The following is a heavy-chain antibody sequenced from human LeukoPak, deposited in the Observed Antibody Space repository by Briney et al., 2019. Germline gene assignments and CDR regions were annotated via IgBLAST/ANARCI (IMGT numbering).Heavy chain of an antibody. Sequence: SETLSLTCTVSGGSISSYYWSWIRQPPGKGLEWIGYIYTSGSTNYNPSLKSRVTISVDTSKNQFSLKLSSVTAADTAVYYCARRGAGPVSNYYYYYMDVWGKGTTVTVSS. J-gene: IGHJ6*03. CDR1: GGSISSYY. CDR3: ARRGAGPVSNYYYYYMDV. CDR2: IYTSGST. D-gene: IGHD1-26*01. V-gene: IGHV4-4*09.